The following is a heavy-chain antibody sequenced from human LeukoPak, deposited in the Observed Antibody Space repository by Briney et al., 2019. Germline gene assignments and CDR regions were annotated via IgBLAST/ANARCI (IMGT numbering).Heavy chain of an antibody. V-gene: IGHV3-9*03. D-gene: IGHD2-2*01. Sequence: GGSLRLSCAASGFTFDDYAMHWVRQAPGKGLEWVSGISWNSGSIGYADSVKGRFTISRDNVKNSLYLQMNSLRPEDMALYYCAKSGCSSTSCYLKYWGQGILVTVSS. CDR3: AKSGCSSTSCYLKY. CDR2: ISWNSGSI. J-gene: IGHJ4*02. CDR1: GFTFDDYA.